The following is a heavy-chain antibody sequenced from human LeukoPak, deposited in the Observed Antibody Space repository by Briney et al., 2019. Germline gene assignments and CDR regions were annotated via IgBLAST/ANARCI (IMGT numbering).Heavy chain of an antibody. CDR2: ITPIFGTA. J-gene: IGHJ4*02. CDR1: GGTFSSYA. V-gene: IGHV1-69*01. Sequence: SVKVSCKASGGTFSSYAISWVRQAPGQGLEWMGGITPIFGTANYAQKFQGRVTITADESTSTAYMELSRLRSDDTAVYYCAREGVDWNHSVYYFDYWGQGTLVTVSS. CDR3: AREGVDWNHSVYYFDY. D-gene: IGHD1-1*01.